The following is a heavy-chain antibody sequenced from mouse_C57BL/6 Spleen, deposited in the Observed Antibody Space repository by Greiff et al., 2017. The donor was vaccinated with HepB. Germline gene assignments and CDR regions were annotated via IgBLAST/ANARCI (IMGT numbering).Heavy chain of an antibody. CDR3: ARRGSRRGAMDY. J-gene: IGHJ4*01. CDR1: GFTFSSYG. CDR2: ISSGGSYT. V-gene: IGHV5-6*02. Sequence: EVKLMESGGDLVKPGGSLKLSCAASGFTFSSYGMSWVRQTPDKRLEWVATISSGGSYTYYPDSVKGRFTISRDNAKNTLYLQMSSLKSEDTAMYYCARRGSRRGAMDYWGQGTSVTVSS.